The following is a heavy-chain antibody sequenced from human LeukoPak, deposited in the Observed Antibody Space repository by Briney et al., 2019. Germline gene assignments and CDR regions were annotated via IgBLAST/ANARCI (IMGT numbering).Heavy chain of an antibody. D-gene: IGHD3-10*01. CDR2: IKSKTDGGTT. Sequence: GSLRLSCAASGFTFTNACMNWVRQAPGKGLEWGGHIKSKTDGGTTTYAAPGKGRFTISRDDSKDTLYLQMNNLKTEDTAVYYCTTAYYYGSGSPDHWGQGTLVTVSS. J-gene: IGHJ4*02. V-gene: IGHV3-15*01. CDR1: GFTFTNAC. CDR3: TTAYYYGSGSPDH.